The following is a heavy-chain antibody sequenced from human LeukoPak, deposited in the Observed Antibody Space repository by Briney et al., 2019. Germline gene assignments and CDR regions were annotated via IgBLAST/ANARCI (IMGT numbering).Heavy chain of an antibody. CDR3: ARAPVTSCRGAYCYPFDY. J-gene: IGHJ4*02. V-gene: IGHV4-38-2*02. D-gene: IGHD2-21*01. CDR2: IYHSGST. CDR1: GYSISSGYY. Sequence: PSETLSLTCTVSGYSISSGYYWGWIRQPPGKGLEWIGSIYHSGSTYYNPSLKSRVTISVDTSKNQFSLKLSSVTAADTAVYYCARAPVTSCRGAYCYPFDYWGQGTLVTVSS.